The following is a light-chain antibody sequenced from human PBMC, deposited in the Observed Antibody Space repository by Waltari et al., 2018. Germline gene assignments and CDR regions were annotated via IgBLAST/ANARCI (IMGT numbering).Light chain of an antibody. V-gene: IGLV2-14*01. CDR1: SSDVGVYNY. Sequence: QSALTQPASVSGSPGQSISIYCTGTSSDVGVYNYVSWYQQYPGKAPTLMIYEVSQRPSGVSNLSSGSKSDNTAALTISGLQAEDEADYYCSSYTSSSTWVFGGGTKLTVL. CDR2: EVS. CDR3: SSYTSSSTWV. J-gene: IGLJ3*02.